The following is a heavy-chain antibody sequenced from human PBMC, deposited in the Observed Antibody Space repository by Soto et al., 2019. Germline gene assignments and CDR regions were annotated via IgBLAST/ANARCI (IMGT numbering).Heavy chain of an antibody. V-gene: IGHV3-66*01. D-gene: IGHD3-10*01. CDR1: GFTVSSNH. CDR3: ARAGGSGRLNSYYFAMDV. Sequence: EVQLVESGGGLVQPGGSLRLYCAASGFTVSSNHMTWVRQAPGKGLEWVSVIYSGDKTSYADSVKGRFTISKDNSKNTLVLQMNSLRAEDTAVYYGARAGGSGRLNSYYFAMDVWGQGTTVTVSS. J-gene: IGHJ6*02. CDR2: IYSGDKT.